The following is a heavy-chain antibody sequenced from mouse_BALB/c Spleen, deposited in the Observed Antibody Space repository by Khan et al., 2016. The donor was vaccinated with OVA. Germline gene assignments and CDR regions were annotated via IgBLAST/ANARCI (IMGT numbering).Heavy chain of an antibody. D-gene: IGHD2-14*01. Sequence: QIQLVQSGPELKKPGETVRISCKASGYTFTTAGIQWVQKMPGKGLKWIGWINTHSGVPKYAEDFKGRFAFSLEISVNTAYLQITNLKNEDTATYFWAGVGASCYRNDGGAMEYWGQGTSVTVSS. V-gene: IGHV9-4*02. CDR3: AGVGASCYRNDGGAMEY. J-gene: IGHJ4*01. CDR1: GYTFTTAG. CDR2: INTHSGVP.